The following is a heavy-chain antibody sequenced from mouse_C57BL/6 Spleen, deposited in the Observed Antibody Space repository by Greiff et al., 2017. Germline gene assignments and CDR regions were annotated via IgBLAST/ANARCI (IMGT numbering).Heavy chain of an antibody. CDR3: ARMTYSNYVYWFAY. D-gene: IGHD2-5*01. CDR1: GYTFTDYY. Sequence: VQLQQSGPVLVKPGASVKMSCKASGYTFTDYYMNWVKQSHGKSLEWIGVINPYNGGTSYKQKFKGKATLTVDKSSSTAYMELNSLTSYDSSVYYYARMTYSNYVYWFAYWGQGTLVTVSA. V-gene: IGHV1-19*01. CDR2: INPYNGGT. J-gene: IGHJ3*01.